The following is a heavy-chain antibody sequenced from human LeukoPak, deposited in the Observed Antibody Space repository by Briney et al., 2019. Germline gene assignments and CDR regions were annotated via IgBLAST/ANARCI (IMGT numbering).Heavy chain of an antibody. J-gene: IGHJ6*01. CDR2: ISWNSGSI. D-gene: IGHD3-10*01. CDR3: AKGWFGESPYGMDV. V-gene: IGHV3-9*01. CDR1: GFTFDDHA. Sequence: SLRLSCAASGFTFDDHAMHWVRQAPGRGLEWVSGISWNSGSIGYADSVKGRFTISRDNAKNSLYLQMNSLRAEDTALYYCAKGWFGESPYGMDVWGQGTTVTVSS.